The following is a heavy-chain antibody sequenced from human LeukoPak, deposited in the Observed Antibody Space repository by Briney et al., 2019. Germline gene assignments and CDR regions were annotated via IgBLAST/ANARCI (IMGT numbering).Heavy chain of an antibody. D-gene: IGHD2-15*01. Sequence: GGSLRLSCGASGFTFSNYGMLWVRQAPGKGLDWVAFIRYDGNNKLYADSVKGRFTISRDNSKNTLYLHINSLRAEDTAVYYCARGGSGHSQSIDYWGQGTLVTVSS. CDR3: ARGGSGHSQSIDY. J-gene: IGHJ4*02. CDR2: IRYDGNNK. V-gene: IGHV3-30*02. CDR1: GFTFSNYG.